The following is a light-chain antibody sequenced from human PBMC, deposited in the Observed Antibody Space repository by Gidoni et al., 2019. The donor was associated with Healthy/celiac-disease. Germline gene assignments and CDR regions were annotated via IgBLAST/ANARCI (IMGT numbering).Light chain of an antibody. J-gene: IGKJ3*01. V-gene: IGKV1-5*03. CDR1: QSISSW. CDR2: KAS. Sequence: DIQMTQSPSTLSASVGDRVTITCRASQSISSWLAWYQQKPGKAPKLLSYKASSLESGVPSRFSGSGSRTEFTLTISSLQPDDFATYDCQQYNSYPITFXPXTKVDIK. CDR3: QQYNSYPIT.